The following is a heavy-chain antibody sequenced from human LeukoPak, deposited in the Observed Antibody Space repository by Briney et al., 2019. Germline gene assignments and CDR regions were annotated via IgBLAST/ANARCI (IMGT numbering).Heavy chain of an antibody. J-gene: IGHJ4*02. CDR3: ARDGDSSGWARVFDY. CDR1: GYTFTSYG. Sequence: ASVKVSCRASGYTFTSYGITWVRQAPGQGLEWMGWISAYSGNTNYAQKLQGRVTMTTDTSTSTGYMELRSLRPDDTAVYYCARDGDSSGWARVFDYWGQGTLVTVSS. CDR2: ISAYSGNT. D-gene: IGHD6-19*01. V-gene: IGHV1-18*01.